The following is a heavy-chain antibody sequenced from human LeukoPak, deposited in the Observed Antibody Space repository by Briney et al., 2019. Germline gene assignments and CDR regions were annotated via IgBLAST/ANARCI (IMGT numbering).Heavy chain of an antibody. CDR2: IYHSGST. J-gene: IGHJ4*02. V-gene: IGHV4-38-2*02. Sequence: PSETLSLTCTVSGYSISSGYYWGWIRQPPGKGLEWIGSIYHSGSTYYNPSLKSRVTISVDTSKNQFSLKLSSVTAADTAVYYCARNSYGGTAIDYWGQGTLVTVSS. D-gene: IGHD4-17*01. CDR1: GYSISSGYY. CDR3: ARNSYGGTAIDY.